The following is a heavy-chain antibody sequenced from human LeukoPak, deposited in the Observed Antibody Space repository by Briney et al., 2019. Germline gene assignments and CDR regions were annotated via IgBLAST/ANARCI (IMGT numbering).Heavy chain of an antibody. V-gene: IGHV3-30*18. Sequence: PGGSLRLSCAASGFTFSSYGMHWVRQAPGKGLEWVAVISYDGSNKYYADSVKGRFTISRDNSKNTLYLQMNSLRAEDTAVYYCAKYLRYDSSGPGGAFDIWGQGTMVTVSS. D-gene: IGHD3-22*01. J-gene: IGHJ3*02. CDR1: GFTFSSYG. CDR2: ISYDGSNK. CDR3: AKYLRYDSSGPGGAFDI.